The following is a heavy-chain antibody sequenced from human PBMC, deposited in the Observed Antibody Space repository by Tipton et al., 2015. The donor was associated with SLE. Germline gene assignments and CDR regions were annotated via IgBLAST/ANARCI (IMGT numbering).Heavy chain of an antibody. D-gene: IGHD6-13*01. V-gene: IGHV3-33*08. J-gene: IGHJ4*02. Sequence: SLRLSCAASGFTFSSYGMHWVRQAPGKGLEWVAVMWYDGSDKYFADSVKGRFTISRDNSKNTLYLQMNSLRAEDTAVYYCASSLLTGIDYWGQGTLVTVSS. CDR1: GFTFSSYG. CDR2: MWYDGSDK. CDR3: ASSLLTGIDY.